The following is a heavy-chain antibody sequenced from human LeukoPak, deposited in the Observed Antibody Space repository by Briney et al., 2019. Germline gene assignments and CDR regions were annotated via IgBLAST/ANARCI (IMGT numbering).Heavy chain of an antibody. D-gene: IGHD5-18*01. CDR2: ISGSSDST. CDR1: GFTFTSYA. Sequence: PGGSLRLSCAASGFTFTSYAMTWVRQAPGKGLEWVSSISGSSDSTYYADSVKGRFTISRDNSKNTLYLQMNSLRAEDTAVYYCAKDMELWGTVDYWGQGTLVTFSS. J-gene: IGHJ4*02. CDR3: AKDMELWGTVDY. V-gene: IGHV3-23*01.